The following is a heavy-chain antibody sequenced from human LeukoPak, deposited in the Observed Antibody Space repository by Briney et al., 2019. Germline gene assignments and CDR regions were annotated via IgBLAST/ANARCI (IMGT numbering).Heavy chain of an antibody. CDR2: IYNSGST. D-gene: IGHD3-22*01. CDR3: ARYNPDSSGYYSRPDY. Sequence: SETLSLTCTISGGSISSGAYYWNWIRQHPGKGLEWIGYIYNSGSTYYNPSLKSRLTISVDTSKNQFSLKLSSVTAADTAVYYCARYNPDSSGYYSRPDYWGQGPLVTVSS. J-gene: IGHJ4*02. CDR1: GGSISSGAYY. V-gene: IGHV4-31*03.